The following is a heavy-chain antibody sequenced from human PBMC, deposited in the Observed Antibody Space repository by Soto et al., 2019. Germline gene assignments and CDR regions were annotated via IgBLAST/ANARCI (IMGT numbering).Heavy chain of an antibody. V-gene: IGHV3-9*01. CDR3: AKGSGSYYSPPRDYYNMDV. Sequence: EVQLVESGGGLVQPGRSLRLSCAASGFTFDDYAMHWVRQAPGKGLEWVSGISWNSGSIGYADSVKGRFTISRDNAKNSLYLQMNSLRAEDTALYYCAKGSGSYYSPPRDYYNMDVWGKGTTVTVSS. J-gene: IGHJ6*03. CDR1: GFTFDDYA. CDR2: ISWNSGSI. D-gene: IGHD3-10*01.